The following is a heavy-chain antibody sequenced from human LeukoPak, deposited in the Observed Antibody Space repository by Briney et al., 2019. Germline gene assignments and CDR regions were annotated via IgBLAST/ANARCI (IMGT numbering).Heavy chain of an antibody. D-gene: IGHD2-2*01. CDR2: IYYTGST. Sequence: SETLSLTCTVSGGSLSSCYWSWIRQPPGKGLEWIGNIYYTGSTNYNPSLKSRVTISVDTSKNQLSLKVSSVTAADTAVYYCARDGGGTSRPFDYWGQGTPVTVSS. CDR3: ARDGGGTSRPFDY. J-gene: IGHJ4*02. V-gene: IGHV4-59*01. CDR1: GGSLSSCY.